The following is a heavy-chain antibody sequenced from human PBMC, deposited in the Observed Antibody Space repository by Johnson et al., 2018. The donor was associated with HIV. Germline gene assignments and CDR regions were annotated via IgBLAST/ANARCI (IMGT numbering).Heavy chain of an antibody. CDR2: IKWNGDTT. Sequence: MLLVESGGGLVQPGGSLRLSCAASGFTVSSNYMSWVRQAPGKGLEWVSGIKWNGDTTAYAASVKGRFTISRDNAKNSLYLQMNSLRAEDTALYYCASALGTAVGAFDIWGQGTMVTVSS. D-gene: IGHD4-23*01. V-gene: IGHV3-20*04. CDR1: GFTVSSNY. CDR3: ASALGTAVGAFDI. J-gene: IGHJ3*02.